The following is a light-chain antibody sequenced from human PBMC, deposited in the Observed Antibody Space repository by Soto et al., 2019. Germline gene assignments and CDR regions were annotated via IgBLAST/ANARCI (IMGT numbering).Light chain of an antibody. CDR1: QSLLDSDGYNY. CDR2: LGS. V-gene: IGKV2-28*01. CDR3: VQVLPNPPT. J-gene: IGKJ1*01. Sequence: DIVMTQSPLSLPVTPGEPASISCRSSQSLLDSDGYNYLDWYLQKSGQPPQLLIYLGSNRASGVPDRFSGSGSGTDFTLKISRVEAEDVGIYYCVQVLPNPPTFGQGTKVEIK.